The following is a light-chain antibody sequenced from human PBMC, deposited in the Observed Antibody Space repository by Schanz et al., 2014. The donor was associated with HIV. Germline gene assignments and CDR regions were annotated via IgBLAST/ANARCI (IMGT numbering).Light chain of an antibody. CDR2: DVS. CDR3: SSYTSSSIYV. V-gene: IGLV2-14*02. J-gene: IGLJ1*01. Sequence: QSALTQPASVSGSPGQSITISCTGTSSDVGSYNLVSWYQQHPGKAPKLMIYDVSNRPSGVSNRFSGSKSGNTASLTISGLQAEDEADYYCSSYTSSSIYVFGTGTKLTVL. CDR1: SSDVGSYNL.